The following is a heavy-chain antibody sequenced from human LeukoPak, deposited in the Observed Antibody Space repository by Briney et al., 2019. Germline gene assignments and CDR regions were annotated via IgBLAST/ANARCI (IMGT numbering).Heavy chain of an antibody. J-gene: IGHJ4*02. V-gene: IGHV4-59*01. D-gene: IGHD3-10*01. CDR2: IYYSGST. CDR3: AREVPDYYGSGQLDY. Sequence: SETLSLTCTVSGGSISSYYWSWIRQPPGKGLEWIGYIYYSGSTNYNPSLKSRVTISVDTSKNQFSLKLSSVTAADTAVYYCAREVPDYYGSGQLDYWGQGTLVTVSS. CDR1: GGSISSYY.